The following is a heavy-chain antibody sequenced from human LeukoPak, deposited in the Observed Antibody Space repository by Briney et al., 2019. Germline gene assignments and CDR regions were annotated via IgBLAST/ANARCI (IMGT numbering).Heavy chain of an antibody. CDR1: GFTFSIYS. Sequence: GGSLRLSCAASGFTFSIYSMNWVRQAPGKGLEWVSSISSGSSYIYYADSVKGRFTISRDNAKNSLYLQMNSLRAEDTAVYCCARVFFGYYGVDYWGQGTLVTVSS. V-gene: IGHV3-21*01. D-gene: IGHD3-10*01. CDR3: ARVFFGYYGVDY. J-gene: IGHJ4*02. CDR2: ISSGSSYI.